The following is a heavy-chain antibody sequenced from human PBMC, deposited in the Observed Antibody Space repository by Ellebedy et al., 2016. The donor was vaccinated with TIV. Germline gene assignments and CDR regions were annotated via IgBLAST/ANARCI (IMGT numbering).Heavy chain of an antibody. J-gene: IGHJ3*02. CDR1: GGTFSSYA. Sequence: ASVKVSCXASGGTFSSYAISWVRQAPGQGLEWMGWISAYNGNTNYAQKLQGRVTMTTDTSTSTAYMELRSLRSDDTAVYYCARVAPTGVTYAFDIWGRGTMVTVSS. D-gene: IGHD2-21*02. V-gene: IGHV1-18*01. CDR3: ARVAPTGVTYAFDI. CDR2: ISAYNGNT.